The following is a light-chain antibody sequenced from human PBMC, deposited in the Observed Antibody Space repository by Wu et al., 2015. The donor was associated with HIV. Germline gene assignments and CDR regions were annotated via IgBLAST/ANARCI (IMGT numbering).Light chain of an antibody. CDR3: QQYSSFPFT. Sequence: DIQMTQSPSSLSASVGDRVTITCRASQSVSSYLYWYQQKPGKAPKLLIYAASSLQSGVPSRFSGGGSGTDFTLTISCLQSEDFATYYCQQYSSFPFTFGPGTKWISN. CDR2: AAS. V-gene: IGKV1-39*01. J-gene: IGKJ3*01. CDR1: QSVSSY.